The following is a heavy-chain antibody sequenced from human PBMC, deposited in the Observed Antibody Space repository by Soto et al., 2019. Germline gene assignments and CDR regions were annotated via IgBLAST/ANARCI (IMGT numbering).Heavy chain of an antibody. V-gene: IGHV3-15*01. CDR2: IKSKTDGGTT. D-gene: IGHD3-3*01. J-gene: IGHJ5*02. CDR3: TTDKTIFGVQDWFDP. Sequence: GGSLRLSCAASGFTFSNAWMSWVRQAPGKGLEWVSRIKSKTDGGTTDYAAPVKGRFTISRDDSKNTLYLQMNSLKTEDTAVYYCTTDKTIFGVQDWFDPWGQGTLVTVSS. CDR1: GFTFSNAW.